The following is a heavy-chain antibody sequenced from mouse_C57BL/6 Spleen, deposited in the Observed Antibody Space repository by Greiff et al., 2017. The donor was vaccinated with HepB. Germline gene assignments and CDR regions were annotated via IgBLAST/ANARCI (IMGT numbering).Heavy chain of an antibody. Sequence: QVQLQQPGAELVRPGTSVKLSCKASGYTFTSYWMHWVKQRPGQGLEWSGVIDPSDSYTNYNQKFKGKATLTVDTSSSTAYMQLSSLTSEDSAVYYCARSGGTWYFDVWGTGTTVTVSS. CDR1: GYTFTSYW. J-gene: IGHJ1*03. CDR2: IDPSDSYT. D-gene: IGHD4-1*01. CDR3: ARSGGTWYFDV. V-gene: IGHV1-59*01.